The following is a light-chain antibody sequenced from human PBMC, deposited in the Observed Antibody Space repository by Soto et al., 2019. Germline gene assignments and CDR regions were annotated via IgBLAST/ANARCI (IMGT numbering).Light chain of an antibody. Sequence: QSVLTQPASVSGSPGQSITISCTGTSSDVGGYNYVSWYQQHPAKVPKLMIYHVSNRPSGVSDRFSGSKSGNTASLPISGLQAEDEADYYCYSYTTSSTYVFGTGTKV. J-gene: IGLJ1*01. CDR3: YSYTTSSTYV. CDR1: SSDVGGYNY. CDR2: HVS. V-gene: IGLV2-14*01.